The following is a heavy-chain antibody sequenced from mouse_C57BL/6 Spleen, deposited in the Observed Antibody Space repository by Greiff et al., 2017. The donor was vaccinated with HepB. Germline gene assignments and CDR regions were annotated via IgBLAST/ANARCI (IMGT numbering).Heavy chain of an antibody. CDR1: GYTFTSYD. J-gene: IGHJ3*01. D-gene: IGHD1-1*01. CDR3: ARSPYGSSSWFAY. V-gene: IGHV1-85*01. Sequence: QVQLQQSGPELVKPGASVKLSCKASGYTFTSYDINWVKQRPGQGLEWIGWIYPREGSTKYNEKFKGKATLTVDTSSSTAYMERHSRASEDSAVYFCARSPYGSSSWFAYWGQGTLVTVSA. CDR2: IYPREGST.